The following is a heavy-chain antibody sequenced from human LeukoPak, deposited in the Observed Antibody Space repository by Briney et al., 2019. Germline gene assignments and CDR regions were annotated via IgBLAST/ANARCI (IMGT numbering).Heavy chain of an antibody. CDR3: ARGAPDYCSSTSCYTGRFDY. CDR1: GGTFSIYA. J-gene: IGHJ4*02. Sequence: SVKVSCKASGGTFSIYAISWVRQDPGQGLEWMGGIIPIFGTANYAQKFQGRVTITADESTSTAYMELSSLRSEDTAVYYCARGAPDYCSSTSCYTGRFDYWGQGTLVTVSS. D-gene: IGHD2-2*02. CDR2: IIPIFGTA. V-gene: IGHV1-69*13.